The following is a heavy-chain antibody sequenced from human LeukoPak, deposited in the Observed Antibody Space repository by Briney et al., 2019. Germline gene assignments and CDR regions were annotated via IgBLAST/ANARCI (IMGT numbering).Heavy chain of an antibody. V-gene: IGHV3-30*02. D-gene: IGHD3-10*01. CDR3: TGNYYGSGSYADFDY. CDR1: GFTFSSYG. Sequence: GGSLRLSCAASGFTFSSYGMHWVRQAPGKGLEWVAFIRYDGSNKYYADSVKGRFTISRDNSKNTLYLQMNSLRAEDTAVYYCTGNYYGSGSYADFDYWGQGTLVTVSS. CDR2: IRYDGSNK. J-gene: IGHJ4*02.